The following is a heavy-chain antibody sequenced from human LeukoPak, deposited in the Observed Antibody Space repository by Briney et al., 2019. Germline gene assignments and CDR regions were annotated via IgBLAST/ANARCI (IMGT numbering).Heavy chain of an antibody. Sequence: GGSLRLSCAASGFTFRKYSMNWVRQAPGKGLEWVSYISSSSSNIYYADSVKGRFTISRDNSKNTLYLQMNSLRAEDTALYYCAKDRGYSYAPLGDFDYWGQGTLVTVSS. CDR2: ISSSSSNI. D-gene: IGHD5-18*01. CDR3: AKDRGYSYAPLGDFDY. CDR1: GFTFRKYS. V-gene: IGHV3-21*04. J-gene: IGHJ4*02.